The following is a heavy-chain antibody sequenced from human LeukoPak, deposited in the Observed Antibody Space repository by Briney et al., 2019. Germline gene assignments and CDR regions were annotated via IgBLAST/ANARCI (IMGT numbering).Heavy chain of an antibody. CDR3: PRKSFPYCGVGSSYSPLLGNNWSAP. J-gene: IGHJ5*02. CDR1: GYTFTGYY. CDR2: INPNSGGT. V-gene: IGHV1-2*02. D-gene: IGHD2-15*01. Sequence: ASVKVSCKASGYTFTGYYMHWVRQAPGQGLEWMGWINPNSGGTNYAQKFQGRVTMTRDTSISTAYMELSGLRSDDTAVYYWPRKSFPYCGVGSSYSPLLGNNWSAPWGQETLVPVSP.